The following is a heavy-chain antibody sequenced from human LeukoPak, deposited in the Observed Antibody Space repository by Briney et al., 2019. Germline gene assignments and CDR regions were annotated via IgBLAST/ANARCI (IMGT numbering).Heavy chain of an antibody. CDR1: GFTFSSYT. CDR3: AKTRMWLREFDY. CDR2: ISSSGSTI. J-gene: IGHJ4*02. D-gene: IGHD5-12*01. V-gene: IGHV3-23*01. Sequence: GGSLRLSRAASGFTFSSYTMTWVRQAPGKGLEWVSYISSSGSTIYYADSVKGRFTISRDNSKNTLYLQMNSLRAEDTAVYYCAKTRMWLREFDYWGQGTLVTVSS.